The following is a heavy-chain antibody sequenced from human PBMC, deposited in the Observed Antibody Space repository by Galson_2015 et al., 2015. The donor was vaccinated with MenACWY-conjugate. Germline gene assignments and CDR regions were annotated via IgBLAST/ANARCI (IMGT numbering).Heavy chain of an antibody. Sequence: ETLSLTCTVSGGSISSSSYYWDWIRQPPGRGLEWIGTIYYSGSTYYNSSLKSRVTISVDTSQNQFSLNSSSVTAADTAMYYCARHDRTAPARSGAFDIWGRGTMVTVSS. CDR2: IYYSGST. CDR1: GGSISSSSYY. CDR3: ARHDRTAPARSGAFDI. J-gene: IGHJ3*02. D-gene: IGHD2-2*01. V-gene: IGHV4-39*01.